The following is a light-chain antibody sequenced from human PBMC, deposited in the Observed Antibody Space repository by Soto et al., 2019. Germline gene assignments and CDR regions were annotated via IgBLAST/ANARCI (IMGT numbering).Light chain of an antibody. CDR2: YDD. J-gene: IGLJ3*02. Sequence: SYELTQPPSVSVAPGKTARISCGGNNIGSKSVHWYQQKPGQAPVLVIYYDDDRPSGIPQRFSGSNSGNTATLTISRVEAGDEADYFCQVSDSSSDPPWVCGGGTKLTVL. V-gene: IGLV3-21*04. CDR1: NIGSKS. CDR3: QVSDSSSDPPWV.